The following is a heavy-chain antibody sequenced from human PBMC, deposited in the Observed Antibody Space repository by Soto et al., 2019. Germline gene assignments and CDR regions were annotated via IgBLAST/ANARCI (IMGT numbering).Heavy chain of an antibody. V-gene: IGHV1-69*13. CDR1: GSTFNSHA. Sequence: SVKVSLKASGSTFNSHAISWVRQAPGQGFELMGGIIPIFGKANYAKKFQGRVTITADESTSTAYMELSSLRSEDTAVYYCASVKYYYDSSGYYLAYWGR. J-gene: IGHJ2*01. CDR2: IIPIFGKA. CDR3: ASVKYYYDSSGYYLAY. D-gene: IGHD3-22*01.